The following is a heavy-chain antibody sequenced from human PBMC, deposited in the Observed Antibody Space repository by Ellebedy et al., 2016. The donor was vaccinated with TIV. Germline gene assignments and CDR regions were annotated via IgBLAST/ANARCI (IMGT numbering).Heavy chain of an antibody. CDR2: VYYIGSP. CDR1: GGSTSTYY. CDR3: ARGCLSEWLDP. V-gene: IGHV4-59*01. J-gene: IGHJ5*02. Sequence: MPWGSLRLSCTVPGGSTSTYYWTWIRQPPGTGLEWTGYVYYIGSPNYNPSLKSRVTISLDTSKKQFSLKLDSVTAADTAVYYCARGCLSEWLDPWGRGILVTGAS.